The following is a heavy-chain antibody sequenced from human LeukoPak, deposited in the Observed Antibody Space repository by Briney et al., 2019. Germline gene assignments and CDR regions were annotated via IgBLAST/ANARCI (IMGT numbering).Heavy chain of an antibody. CDR1: GFPFSSFG. V-gene: IGHV3-30*18. Sequence: GGALRLSFAAPGFPFSSFGMHWVRPAPGKGAGGGAVISYDGSNKYYADSVKGRFTISRDNSKNTLYLQMNSLRAEDTAAYYCAKEISDIWFADPYYYYGMVVWGQGTTVTVSS. D-gene: IGHD3-10*01. J-gene: IGHJ6*02. CDR2: ISYDGSNK. CDR3: AKEISDIWFADPYYYYGMVV.